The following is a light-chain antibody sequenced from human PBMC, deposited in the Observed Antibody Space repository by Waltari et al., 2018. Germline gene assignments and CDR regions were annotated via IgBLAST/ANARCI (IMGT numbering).Light chain of an antibody. CDR2: EVS. V-gene: IGLV2-14*01. J-gene: IGLJ3*02. Sequence: QSALTQPASVSGSPGQSITISCTATSRDVGGSNYASWYQQHPGKAPKLMIYEVSNRPSGVSKRFSCSKSGNTASLTISGLQTEDEADYYCSSYTDSSTLVFGGGTKLTVL. CDR1: SRDVGGSNY. CDR3: SSYTDSSTLV.